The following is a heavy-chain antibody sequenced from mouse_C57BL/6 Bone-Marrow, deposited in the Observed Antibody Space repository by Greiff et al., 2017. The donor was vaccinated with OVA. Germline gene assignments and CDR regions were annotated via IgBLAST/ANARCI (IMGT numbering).Heavy chain of an antibody. CDR1: GFNIKDDY. CDR3: TTRLYYYGSTDWYFDV. CDR2: IDPENGDT. Sequence: EVQLQESGAELVRPGASVKLSCTASGFNIKDDYMHWVKQRPEQGLEWIGWIDPENGDTEYASKFQGKATITADTSSNTAYLQLSSLTSEDTAVYYCTTRLYYYGSTDWYFDVWGTGTTVTVSS. V-gene: IGHV14-4*01. J-gene: IGHJ1*03. D-gene: IGHD1-1*01.